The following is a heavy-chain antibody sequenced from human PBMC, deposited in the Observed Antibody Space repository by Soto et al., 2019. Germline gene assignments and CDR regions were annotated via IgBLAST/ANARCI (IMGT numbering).Heavy chain of an antibody. CDR2: ISRFGDKI. Sequence: PGWSLRLSCVTSGFIFNRYTMNWVRQAPGGGLEWVSCISRFGDKIFYEDSVKGRFTISRDNAANSVYLQMDSLRAEDTAVYYCARVGDYFGKFDYFDYWGQGTPVTGSS. D-gene: IGHD3-10*01. CDR3: ARVGDYFGKFDYFDY. CDR1: GFIFNRYT. V-gene: IGHV3-21*06. J-gene: IGHJ4*02.